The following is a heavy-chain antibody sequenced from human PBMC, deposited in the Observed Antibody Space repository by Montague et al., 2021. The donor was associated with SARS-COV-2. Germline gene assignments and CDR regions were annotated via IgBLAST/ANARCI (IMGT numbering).Heavy chain of an antibody. CDR2: IYNTGRT. CDR3: ATEMPAYDVFDI. V-gene: IGHV4-61*08. J-gene: IGHJ3*02. Sequence: SETLSLTCTVSGGSVTSGDYYWTWIRQPPGKGLEWIGYIYNTGRTNHNPSLKSRVTISMDTSKNQFSLKVDSVSAADTAVYYCATEMPAYDVFDIWGQGTMVTVSS. D-gene: IGHD2-2*01. CDR1: GGSVTSGDYY.